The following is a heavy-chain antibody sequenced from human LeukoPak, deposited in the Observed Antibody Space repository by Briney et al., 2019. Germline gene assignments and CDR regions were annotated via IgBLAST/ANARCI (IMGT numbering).Heavy chain of an antibody. V-gene: IGHV3-21*01. J-gene: IGHJ4*02. D-gene: IGHD6-19*01. CDR1: GFTFSSYT. Sequence: GGSLRLSCAVSGFTFSSYTMNWVRQAPGKGLEWVSSISSSGTYIYYADSLKGRFTISRDNAKSSLFLQMNSLRAEDTAVYYCATGGSGRIFDYWGQGILVTVSS. CDR3: ATGGSGRIFDY. CDR2: ISSSGTYI.